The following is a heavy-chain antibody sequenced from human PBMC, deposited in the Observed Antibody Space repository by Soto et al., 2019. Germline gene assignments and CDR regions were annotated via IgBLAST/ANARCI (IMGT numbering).Heavy chain of an antibody. D-gene: IGHD3-10*01. CDR3: AKAVTWGLDV. CDR1: GFTFSFYS. CDR2: ISRSSTGI. Sequence: EVQLVESGGGLVQPGGSLRLSCAASGFTFSFYSMSWVRQAPGKGLEWVSYISRSSTGIHYADSVKGRFTISRDDVTNSMHLQMNSLRDGDTAVYYCAKAVTWGLDVWGHGTTVSISS. V-gene: IGHV3-48*02. J-gene: IGHJ6*01.